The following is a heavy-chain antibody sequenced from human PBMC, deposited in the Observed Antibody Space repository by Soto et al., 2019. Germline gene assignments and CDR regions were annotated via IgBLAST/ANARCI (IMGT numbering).Heavy chain of an antibody. CDR2: IMPIFGTS. CDR1: GGTFSSYA. J-gene: IGHJ4*02. Sequence: QVQLVQSGAEVKKPGSSVKVSCKASGGTFSSYAISWVRQAPGHGLEWMGGIMPIFGTSNYAQKFQCRVTITADKATSTAYMELRILRTEDTAGYYCARGVRCRRTYRQAFDYWGQGNMGTVSS. V-gene: IGHV1-69*06. D-gene: IGHD1-7*01. CDR3: ARGVRCRRTYRQAFDY.